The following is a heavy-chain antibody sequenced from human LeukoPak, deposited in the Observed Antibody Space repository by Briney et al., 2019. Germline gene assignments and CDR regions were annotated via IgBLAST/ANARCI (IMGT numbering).Heavy chain of an antibody. CDR1: GYSISSGYY. J-gene: IGHJ6*03. D-gene: IGHD3-22*01. Sequence: KPSETLSLTCAVSGYSISSGYYWGWIRQPPGKGLEWIGSIYHSGSTYHNPSLKSRVTISVDTSKNQFPLKVSSVTAADTAVYYCARHVPGSSGYYWVYYYYMDVWGKGTAVTVSS. CDR3: ARHVPGSSGYYWVYYYYMDV. V-gene: IGHV4-38-2*01. CDR2: IYHSGST.